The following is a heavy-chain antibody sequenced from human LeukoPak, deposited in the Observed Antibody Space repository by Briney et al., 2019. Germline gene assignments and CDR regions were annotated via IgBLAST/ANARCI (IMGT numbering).Heavy chain of an antibody. CDR3: ARANCGGLNTSGCQ. Sequence: GGSLRLSCAASGFTFSSYWMSWVRQAPGKGLGWVANIKQDGSEKYYVDSVKGRFTISRDNAKNSLYLQMNSLRAEDTAVYYCARANCGGLNTSGCQWGQGTLVTVSS. D-gene: IGHD6-19*01. CDR1: GFTFSSYW. V-gene: IGHV3-7*01. CDR2: IKQDGSEK. J-gene: IGHJ4*02.